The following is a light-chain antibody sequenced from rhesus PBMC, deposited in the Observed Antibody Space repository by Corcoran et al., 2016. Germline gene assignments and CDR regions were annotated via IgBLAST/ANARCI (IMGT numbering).Light chain of an antibody. CDR3: LQYNSVPYS. CDR1: QGITTY. V-gene: IGKV1-43*02. Sequence: DIQMTQSPSSLSASVGDRVTITCRASQGITTYLNWYQQKPGKPPKHLIYKVTSVESGVPSRVSGSGSGTDCTLTISSLQPEDLATYYCLQYNSVPYSFGQGTKVEI. J-gene: IGKJ2*01. CDR2: KVT.